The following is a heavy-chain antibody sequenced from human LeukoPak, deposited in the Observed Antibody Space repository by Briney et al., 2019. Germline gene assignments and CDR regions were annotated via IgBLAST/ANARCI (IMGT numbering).Heavy chain of an antibody. D-gene: IGHD2-21*02. Sequence: PGGSLSLSCAASGFTFSSYAMSWVRPAAGRGVEGVSAISGSGGGTYYAGSVKGRFTISRDNAKNTLYLQMNSLRAEDTAVYYCAKDHGAYCGGDCPYYFDYWGQGTLVTVSS. CDR3: AKDHGAYCGGDCPYYFDY. CDR2: ISGSGGGT. CDR1: GFTFSSYA. V-gene: IGHV3-23*01. J-gene: IGHJ4*02.